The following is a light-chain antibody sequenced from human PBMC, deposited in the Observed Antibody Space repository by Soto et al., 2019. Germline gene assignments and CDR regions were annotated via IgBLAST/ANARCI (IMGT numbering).Light chain of an antibody. J-gene: IGLJ1*01. CDR3: SSNTPNKTRRIV. CDR1: SSDVGGYNY. CDR2: DVS. V-gene: IGLV2-14*03. Sequence: YGLSLPAAVCGTTEKTITISCTGTSSDVGGYNYVSWYQHHPGKAPKLMIYDVSNRPSGVSNRFSGSKSGNTASLTISGLQPEDEADYYCSSNTPNKTRRIVFGTGAEVLVL.